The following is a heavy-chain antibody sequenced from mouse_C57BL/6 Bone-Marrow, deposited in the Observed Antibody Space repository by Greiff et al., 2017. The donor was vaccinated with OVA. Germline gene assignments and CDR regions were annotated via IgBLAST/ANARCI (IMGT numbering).Heavy chain of an antibody. J-gene: IGHJ4*01. CDR2: IYPGGGYT. V-gene: IGHV1-63*01. Sequence: VQLQQSGAELVRPGTSVKMSCKASGYTFTNYWIGWAKQRPGHGLEWIGDIYPGGGYTNYNEKFKGKATLTADKSSSTAYMQFSSLTSEDSAIYYCARGGIPYYAMDYWVKEPQSPSPQ. CDR1: GYTFTNYW. CDR3: ARGGIPYYAMDY.